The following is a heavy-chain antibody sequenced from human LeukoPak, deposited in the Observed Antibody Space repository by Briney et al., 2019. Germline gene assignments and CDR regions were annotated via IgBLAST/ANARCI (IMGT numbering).Heavy chain of an antibody. CDR1: GHTFTGYY. CDR2: INPNSGGT. J-gene: IGHJ3*02. CDR3: ARDEESRRDAFDI. V-gene: IGHV1-2*02. Sequence: EASVKVSCKASGHTFTGYYMHWVRQAPGQGLEWMGWINPNSGGTKYAQKFQGRVTMTRDTSISTAYMELSRLRSDDTAVYYCARDEESRRDAFDIWGQGTMVTVSS.